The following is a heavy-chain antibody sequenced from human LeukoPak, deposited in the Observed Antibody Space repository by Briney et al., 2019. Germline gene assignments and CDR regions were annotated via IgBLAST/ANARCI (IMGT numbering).Heavy chain of an antibody. CDR1: GFTFDSYA. J-gene: IGHJ4*02. D-gene: IGHD1-20*01. CDR3: AREGGYNWNYFDY. Sequence: PGRSLRLSCAASGFTFDSYALHWVRQAPGKGLEWLAIITYDGTNKYYADSVKGRFTISRDNSKNTLYLQMNSLRAEDTAVYYCAREGGYNWNYFDYWGQGTLVTVSS. CDR2: ITYDGTNK. V-gene: IGHV3-30*14.